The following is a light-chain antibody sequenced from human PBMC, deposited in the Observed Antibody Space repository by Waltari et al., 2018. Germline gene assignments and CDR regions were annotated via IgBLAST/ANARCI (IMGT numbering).Light chain of an antibody. V-gene: IGLV2-14*01. CDR2: EVH. CDR1: RSDVGGFNY. Sequence: QSALTQPASVSEPPGQSITIACTGTRSDVGGFNYVSWYQQHPGKAPKLMIYEVHNRPSGVSNRFSGSKSGNTASLTISGLQAEDEADYYCSSYTSSRTLVFGGGTKLTVL. J-gene: IGLJ2*01. CDR3: SSYTSSRTLV.